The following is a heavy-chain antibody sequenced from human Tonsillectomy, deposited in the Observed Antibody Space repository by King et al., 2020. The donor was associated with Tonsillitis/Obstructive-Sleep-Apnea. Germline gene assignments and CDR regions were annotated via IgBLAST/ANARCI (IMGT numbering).Heavy chain of an antibody. J-gene: IGHJ4*02. D-gene: IGHD6-13*01. CDR3: GRHWSAAGPSDY. Sequence: MQLQESGPGLVKSSETLSLICTVSGGSINSSVHYWGWVRQPPGKGLEWIGNIYNGGGTFKNPSLGSRVIISVDTSKNQVSLKLSSVTAADTAVYYCGRHWSAAGPSDYWGQGTLVTVSS. CDR1: GGSINSSVHY. V-gene: IGHV4-39*01. CDR2: IYNGGGT.